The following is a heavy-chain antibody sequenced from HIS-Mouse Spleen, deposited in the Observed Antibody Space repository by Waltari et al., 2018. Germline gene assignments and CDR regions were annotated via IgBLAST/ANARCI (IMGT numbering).Heavy chain of an antibody. CDR2: IYYSGRT. CDR3: AREIPYSSSWYDWYFDL. CDR1: GGSISSSSYY. J-gene: IGHJ2*01. Sequence: QLQLQESGPGLVKPSETLSLTCTVSGGSISSSSYYWGWIRQPPGKGLEWIGSIYYSGRTYYNPSLKSRVTKSVDTSTNQFSLKLSSVTAADTAVYYCAREIPYSSSWYDWYFDLWGRGTLVTVSS. V-gene: IGHV4-39*07. D-gene: IGHD6-13*01.